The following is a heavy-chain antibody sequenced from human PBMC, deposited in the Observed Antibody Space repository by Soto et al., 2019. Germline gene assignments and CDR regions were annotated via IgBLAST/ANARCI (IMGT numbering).Heavy chain of an antibody. CDR3: AREVAVAAAEYYFDY. D-gene: IGHD6-13*01. Sequence: PSETLSLTCTVSGGSISSYYWSWIRQPPGKGLEWIGYIYYSGSTNYNPSLKSRVTISVDTSKNQFSLKLSSVTAADTAVYYCAREVAVAAAEYYFDYWGQGTLVTVSS. J-gene: IGHJ4*02. CDR1: GGSISSYY. CDR2: IYYSGST. V-gene: IGHV4-59*01.